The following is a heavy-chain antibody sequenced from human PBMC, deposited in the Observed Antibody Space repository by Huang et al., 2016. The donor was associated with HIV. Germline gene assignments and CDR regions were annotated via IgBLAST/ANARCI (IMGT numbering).Heavy chain of an antibody. Sequence: LQLQESGPGLVKSSETLSLICTVSGGSISSSSYYWGWIRQPPGKGPEWIGSIYYSGHTYYNPPLKSRVTISVDTAKNQFSLKVNSGTAADTAVYYCARHGRVAGHYYNNMDVWGRGTTVTVSS. CDR1: GGSISSSSYY. CDR3: ARHGRVAGHYYNNMDV. D-gene: IGHD6-19*01. V-gene: IGHV4-39*01. J-gene: IGHJ6*02. CDR2: IYYSGHT.